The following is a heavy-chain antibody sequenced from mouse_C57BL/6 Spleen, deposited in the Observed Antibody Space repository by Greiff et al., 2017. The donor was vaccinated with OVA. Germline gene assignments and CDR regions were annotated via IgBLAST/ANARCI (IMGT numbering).Heavy chain of an antibody. CDR1: GYTFTSYD. V-gene: IGHV1-85*01. CDR3: ARDYYYGSSYVLDY. CDR2: IYPRDGST. D-gene: IGHD1-1*01. J-gene: IGHJ2*01. Sequence: VQLQESGPELVKPGASVKLSCKASGYTFTSYDINWVKQRPGQGLEWIGWIYPRDGSTKYNEKFKGKATLTVDTSSSTAYMELHSLTSEDSAVYFCARDYYYGSSYVLDYWGQGTTLTVSS.